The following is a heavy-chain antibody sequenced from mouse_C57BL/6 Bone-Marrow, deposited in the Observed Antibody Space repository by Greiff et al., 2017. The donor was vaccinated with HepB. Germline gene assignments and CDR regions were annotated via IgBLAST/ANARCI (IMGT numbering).Heavy chain of an antibody. D-gene: IGHD1-1*01. CDR3: AREDTTVVARMDY. V-gene: IGHV1-81*01. J-gene: IGHJ4*01. Sequence: VQLQQSGAELARPGASVKLSCKASGYTFTSYGISWVKQRTGQGLEWIGEFYPRSGNTYYNEKFKGKATLTADKSSSTAYMELRSLTSEDSAVYFCAREDTTVVARMDYWGQGTSVTVSS. CDR2: FYPRSGNT. CDR1: GYTFTSYG.